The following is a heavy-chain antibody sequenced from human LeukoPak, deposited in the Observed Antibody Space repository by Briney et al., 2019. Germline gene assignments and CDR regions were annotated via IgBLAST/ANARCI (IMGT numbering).Heavy chain of an antibody. D-gene: IGHD3-22*01. J-gene: IGHJ1*01. CDR1: GYSISSAYY. CDR2: IYHSGST. V-gene: IGHV4-38-2*02. Sequence: PSETLSLTCSVSGYSISSAYYWGWIRPPPGKGLEWIGSIYHSGSTYYNPSLKSRVTLSVDTSTNQLFLKLSSVTAADTAVYYCAREKSSSYGLAQHWGQGTLVIVSS. CDR3: AREKSSSYGLAQH.